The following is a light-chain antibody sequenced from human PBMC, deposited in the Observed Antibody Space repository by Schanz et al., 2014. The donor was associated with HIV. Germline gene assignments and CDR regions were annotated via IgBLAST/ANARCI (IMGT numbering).Light chain of an antibody. Sequence: DIQMTQSPSSLSASAGDRVTITCRASQDIGNDLAWYQQKPGKAPKRLIYAASNLQSGVPSRFSGSGSGTEFTXXXSSLXPEDFATFYCLQHNNYPRTFGQGTKVEIK. J-gene: IGKJ1*01. CDR3: LQHNNYPRT. CDR2: AAS. V-gene: IGKV1-17*01. CDR1: QDIGND.